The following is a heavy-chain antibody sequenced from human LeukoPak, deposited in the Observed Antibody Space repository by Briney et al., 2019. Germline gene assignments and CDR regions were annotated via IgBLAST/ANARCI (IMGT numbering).Heavy chain of an antibody. V-gene: IGHV1-69*05. CDR2: SIPIFGTA. J-gene: IGHJ6*03. CDR3: ARGPHSSNYYYYMDV. CDR1: GGTFSSYA. Sequence: GASVTVSCKASGGTFSSYAISWVRQAPGQGLEWMGGSIPIFGTANYAQKFQGRVTITTDESTSTAYMELSSLRSEDTAVYYCARGPHSSNYYYYMDVWGKGTTVTVSS.